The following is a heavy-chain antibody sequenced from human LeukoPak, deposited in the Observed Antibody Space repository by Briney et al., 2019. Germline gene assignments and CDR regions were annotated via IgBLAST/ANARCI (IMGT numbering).Heavy chain of an antibody. V-gene: IGHV4-34*01. CDR2: INRSGST. CDR1: GGSFSGYY. CDR3: ASGYYFDY. J-gene: IGHJ4*02. Sequence: SETLSLTCAVYGGSFSGYYWSWIRQPPGKGLEWIGEINRSGSTNYNPSLKSRVTISVDTSKNQFSLKLSSVTAADTAVYYCASGYYFDYWGQGTLVTVSS.